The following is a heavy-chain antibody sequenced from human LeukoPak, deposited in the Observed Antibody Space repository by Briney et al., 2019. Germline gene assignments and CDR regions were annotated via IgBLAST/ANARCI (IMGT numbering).Heavy chain of an antibody. CDR2: INPSGGST. D-gene: IGHD4-17*01. CDR3: ASRRLDYGDYHFYYYYGMDV. CDR1: GYTFTSYY. Sequence: GASVKVSCKASGYTFTSYYMHWVRQAPGQGLEWMGIINPSGGSTSYAQKFQGRVTMTRNTSISTAYMELSSLRSEDTAVYYCASRRLDYGDYHFYYYYGMDVWGQGTTVTVSS. J-gene: IGHJ6*02. V-gene: IGHV1-46*01.